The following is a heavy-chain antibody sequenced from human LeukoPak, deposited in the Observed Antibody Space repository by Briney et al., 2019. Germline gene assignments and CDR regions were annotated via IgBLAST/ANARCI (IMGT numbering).Heavy chain of an antibody. CDR2: ISSSSSTI. CDR3: ARGSIFGVVRYYFDY. Sequence: GGSLRLSCAASGFTFSSYWMSWVRQAPGKGLEWVSYISSSSSTIYYADSVKGRFTISRDNAKNSLYLQMNSLRDEDTAVYYCARGSIFGVVRYYFDYWGQGTLVTVSS. CDR1: GFTFSSYW. D-gene: IGHD3-3*01. V-gene: IGHV3-48*02. J-gene: IGHJ4*02.